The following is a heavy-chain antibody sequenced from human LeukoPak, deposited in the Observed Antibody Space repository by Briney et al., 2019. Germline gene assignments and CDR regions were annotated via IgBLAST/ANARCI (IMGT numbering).Heavy chain of an antibody. CDR3: ARAVGPFDF. CDR2: MWHDGSIK. J-gene: IGHJ3*01. CDR1: GFTFSTYG. Sequence: PGGSLRLSCAASGFTFSTYGMHWVRQAPGKGLEWVAVMWHDGSIKYYADSVKGRFTISRDNSKNTLYLQMNSLRAEDTAVYYCARAVGPFDFWGPGTIVIVSS. V-gene: IGHV3-33*01.